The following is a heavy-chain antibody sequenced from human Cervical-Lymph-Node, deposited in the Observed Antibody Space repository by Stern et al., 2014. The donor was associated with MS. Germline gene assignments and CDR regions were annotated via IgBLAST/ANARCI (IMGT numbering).Heavy chain of an antibody. D-gene: IGHD2-15*01. Sequence: VQLVESGAEVMKPGASVKVSCTASGFTFTSYGISWVRQAPGQGLEWMGCISAYNGNANYAQNLRGRATMTTDTSPSTAYMELRSLRSDDTAVYYCARGLLGSENAFDIWGQGTMVTVSS. CDR1: GFTFTSYG. V-gene: IGHV1-18*01. J-gene: IGHJ3*02. CDR3: ARGLLGSENAFDI. CDR2: ISAYNGNA.